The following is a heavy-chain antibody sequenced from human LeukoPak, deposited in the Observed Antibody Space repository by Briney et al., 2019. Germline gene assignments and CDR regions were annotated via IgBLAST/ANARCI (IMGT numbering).Heavy chain of an antibody. V-gene: IGHV4-4*02. J-gene: IGHJ6*02. CDR1: GGSISSSNW. CDR2: IYHSGST. D-gene: IGHD3-22*01. Sequence: SETLSLTCAVSGGSISSSNWWSWVRQPPGKGLEWIGEIYHSGSTNYNPSLKSRVTISVDKSKNQFSLKLSSMTAADTAVYYCARDRPEKYYYDSSGYYPVKGMDVWGQGTTVTVSS. CDR3: ARDRPEKYYYDSSGYYPVKGMDV.